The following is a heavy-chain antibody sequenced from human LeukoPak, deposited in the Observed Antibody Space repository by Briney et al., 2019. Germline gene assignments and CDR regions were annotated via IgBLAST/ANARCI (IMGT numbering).Heavy chain of an antibody. J-gene: IGHJ5*02. D-gene: IGHD3-3*01. V-gene: IGHV4-39*01. CDR3: ARQRSLEWLPRFFDP. Sequence: SETLSLTCTVSGGSISSSNYYWGWVRQPRGQGLEWIVTIYYSGTTHYNPSLKSLVTMSVNTSKSQFSLKLSSVTAADTAVYYCARQRSLEWLPRFFDPWGQGILVTVSS. CDR2: IYYSGTT. CDR1: GGSISSSNYY.